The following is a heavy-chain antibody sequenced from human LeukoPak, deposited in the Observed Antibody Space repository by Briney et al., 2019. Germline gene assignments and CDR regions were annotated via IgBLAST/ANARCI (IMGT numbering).Heavy chain of an antibody. V-gene: IGHV4-31*03. J-gene: IGHJ3*02. CDR3: ARDKLLWFGELPTSHAFDI. CDR2: IYYSGST. CDR1: GGSISSGGYY. D-gene: IGHD3-10*01. Sequence: SETLSLTCTVSGGSISSGGYYWSWIRQHPGKGLEWIGYIYYSGSTYYNPSLKSRVTISVDTSKNQFSLKLSSVTAADTAVYYCARDKLLWFGELPTSHAFDIWGQGTMVTVSS.